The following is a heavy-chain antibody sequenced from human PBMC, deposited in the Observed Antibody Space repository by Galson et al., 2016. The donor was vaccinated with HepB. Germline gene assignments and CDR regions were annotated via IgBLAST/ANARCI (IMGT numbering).Heavy chain of an antibody. Sequence: SETLSLTCTVAGGSLSSSSYFWAWIRQSPVKGLEWVGSISYSGGTFYNPSLKSRLTMSLDMSKNQVSLTLMSVTAADTAIYYCVPPSHFCISINCQFDHWGQGSLVTVSS. CDR1: GGSLSSSSYF. CDR3: VPPSHFCISINCQFDH. D-gene: IGHD3-3*02. J-gene: IGHJ4*02. V-gene: IGHV4-39*01. CDR2: ISYSGGT.